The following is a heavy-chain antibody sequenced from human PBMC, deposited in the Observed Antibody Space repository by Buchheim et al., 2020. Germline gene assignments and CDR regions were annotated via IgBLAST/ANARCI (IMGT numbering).Heavy chain of an antibody. CDR2: ISYDGSNK. V-gene: IGHV3-30*18. Sequence: QVQLVESGGGVVQPGRSLRLSCAASGFTFSSYGMHWVRQAPGKGLEWVAVISYDGSNKYYADSVKGRFTISRDNSKNTLYLQMNSLRAEDTAVYYCAKPPEGVTTALWGQGTL. J-gene: IGHJ4*02. CDR3: AKPPEGVTTAL. D-gene: IGHD4-17*01. CDR1: GFTFSSYG.